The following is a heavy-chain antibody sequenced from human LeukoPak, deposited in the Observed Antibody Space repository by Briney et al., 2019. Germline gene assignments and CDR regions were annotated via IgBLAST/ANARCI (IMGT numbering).Heavy chain of an antibody. CDR3: ARDRNYQLSPP. V-gene: IGHV3-74*01. Sequence: GGSLRLSCAASGFTSFSNYWIHWVRQAPGKGLVWVSRIKGDGSGTIYADSVKGRFTISRDNARNTVYLQMSSLRVEDTAVYYCARDRNYQLSPPWGQGTLVTVSS. J-gene: IGHJ4*02. CDR1: GFTSFSNYW. D-gene: IGHD2-2*01. CDR2: IKGDGSGT.